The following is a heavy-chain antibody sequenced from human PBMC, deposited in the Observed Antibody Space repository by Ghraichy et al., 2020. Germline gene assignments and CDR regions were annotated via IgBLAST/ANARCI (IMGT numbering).Heavy chain of an antibody. D-gene: IGHD6-19*01. CDR3: TRGGGWLTDN. CDR2: THYSGST. J-gene: IGHJ4*02. CDR1: GGSISGSY. Sequence: SETLSFTCFVSGGSISGSYCGWFRQPPGKGLEWIGFTHYSGSTEYNPSLTSRVTISVDTTKNHFSLRLSSVTAADTAIYYCTRGGGWLTDNWGQGTLVTVSS. V-gene: IGHV4-59*12.